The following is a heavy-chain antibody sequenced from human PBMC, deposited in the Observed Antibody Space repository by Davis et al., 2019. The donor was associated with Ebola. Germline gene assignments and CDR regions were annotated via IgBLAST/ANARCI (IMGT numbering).Heavy chain of an antibody. CDR3: ARDGGRHYYYYYGMDV. V-gene: IGHV3-7*01. CDR2: IKQDGSEK. D-gene: IGHD3-16*01. J-gene: IGHJ6*02. Sequence: GESLKISCAASGFTFSSYWMSWVRQAPGKGLEWVANIKQDGSEKYYVDSVKGRFTISRDNAKNSLYLQMNSLRDEDTAVYYCARDGGRHYYYYYGMDVWGQGTTVTVSS. CDR1: GFTFSSYW.